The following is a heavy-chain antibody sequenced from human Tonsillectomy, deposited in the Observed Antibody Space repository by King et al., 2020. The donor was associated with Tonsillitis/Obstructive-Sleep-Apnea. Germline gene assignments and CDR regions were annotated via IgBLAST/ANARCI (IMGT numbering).Heavy chain of an antibody. V-gene: IGHV3-74*01. D-gene: IGHD1-1*01. CDR3: ARDHSGTGAAFDI. J-gene: IGHJ3*02. Sequence: VQLVESGGGLVQPGGSLRLSCAVSEFTFSSYSMHWVRRAPGKGLVVVSHIIVDGSSTNYADSVKGRFTLSRDNAKNTLYLQMNSLRAEDTAVYYCARDHSGTGAAFDIWGQGTMLTVSS. CDR2: IIVDGSST. CDR1: EFTFSSYS.